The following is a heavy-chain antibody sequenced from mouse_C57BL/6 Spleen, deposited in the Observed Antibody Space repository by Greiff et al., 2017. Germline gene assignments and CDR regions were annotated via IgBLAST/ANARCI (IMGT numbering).Heavy chain of an antibody. D-gene: IGHD2-4*01. CDR1: GYTFTSYW. CDR3: ATYYDYDGGFAY. Sequence: QVQLQQPGAELVKPGASVKMSCKASGYTFTSYWITWVKQRPGQGLEWIGDIYPGSGGTNYNEKFKGKATLTVDTSSSTAYMQLSSLTSEDAAVYYCATYYDYDGGFAYWGQGTLVTVSA. V-gene: IGHV1-55*01. J-gene: IGHJ3*01. CDR2: IYPGSGGT.